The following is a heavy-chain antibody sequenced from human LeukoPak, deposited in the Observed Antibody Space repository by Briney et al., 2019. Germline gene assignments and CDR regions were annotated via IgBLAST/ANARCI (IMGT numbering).Heavy chain of an antibody. Sequence: SETLSLTCAVYGGSFSGYYWNWIRQPSGKGLEWIGEINHSGSTNYNPSLKSRVTISVDTSKNQFSLKLSSVTAADTAVYYCARGLIAAAAIDYWGQGTLVTVSS. CDR1: GGSFSGYY. CDR3: ARGLIAAAAIDY. J-gene: IGHJ4*02. CDR2: INHSGST. D-gene: IGHD6-13*01. V-gene: IGHV4-34*01.